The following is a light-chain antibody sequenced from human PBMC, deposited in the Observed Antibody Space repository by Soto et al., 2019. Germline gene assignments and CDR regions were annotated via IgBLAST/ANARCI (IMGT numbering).Light chain of an antibody. CDR1: SSSIGSNT. V-gene: IGLV1-44*01. CDR2: NNN. J-gene: IGLJ1*01. CDR3: ATWDDSRNKH. Sequence: QSVLTQPPSASGTPGQRVIISCSGSSSSIGSNTVNWYQQLPGMAPKLLIYNNNQRPSGVPDRFSGSKSGTSASLAISGLQSVDEADYYCATWDDSRNKHFGTGTKVTVL.